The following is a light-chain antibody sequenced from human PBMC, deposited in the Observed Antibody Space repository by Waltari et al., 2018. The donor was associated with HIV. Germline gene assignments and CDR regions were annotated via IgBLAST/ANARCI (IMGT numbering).Light chain of an antibody. Sequence: SYELTQPPSVSVSPGQTARITCSGDALPQQYAYWYQQKPGQAPVVVIYKDSERPSGIPERFSGSSSGTTGTLNISGVQAEDEADYYCQSTDRSGTFVVFGGGTKLTVL. J-gene: IGLJ2*01. CDR1: ALPQQY. V-gene: IGLV3-25*03. CDR3: QSTDRSGTFVV. CDR2: KDS.